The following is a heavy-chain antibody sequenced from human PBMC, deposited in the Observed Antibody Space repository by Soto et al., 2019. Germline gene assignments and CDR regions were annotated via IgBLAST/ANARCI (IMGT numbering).Heavy chain of an antibody. V-gene: IGHV4-31*03. CDR2: IYYSGST. CDR1: GGSISSGGYY. J-gene: IGHJ4*02. Sequence: SETLSLTCTVSGGSISSGGYYWSWIRQHPGKGLEWIGYIYYSGSTYYNPSLKSRVTISVDTPKNQFSLKLSSVTAADTAVYYCARAPLNIAAAGTGPDYWGQGTLVTVSS. CDR3: ARAPLNIAAAGTGPDY. D-gene: IGHD6-13*01.